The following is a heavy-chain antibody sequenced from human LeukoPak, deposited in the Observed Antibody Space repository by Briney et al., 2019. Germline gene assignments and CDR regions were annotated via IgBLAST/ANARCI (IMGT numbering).Heavy chain of an antibody. D-gene: IGHD2-15*01. V-gene: IGHV3-23*01. CDR1: GFTFNSYA. CDR3: TKCAAGGGSCYGWY. Sequence: GGSLRLSCAASGFTFNSYAMTWVRQAPGKGLEWVSAITSGGDTYYADSVKGRFTISRDNSKNTLYLQMSNLVAEDTAVYYCTKCAAGGGSCYGWYWGQGTLVTVSS. CDR2: ITSGGDT. J-gene: IGHJ4*02.